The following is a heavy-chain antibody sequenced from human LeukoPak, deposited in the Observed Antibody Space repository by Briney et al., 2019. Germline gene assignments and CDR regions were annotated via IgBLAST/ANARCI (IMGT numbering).Heavy chain of an antibody. CDR2: ISYDGSNN. Sequence: GGSLRLSCAASGFTFSSYGMHWVRQAPGKGLEWVAVISYDGSNNYYADSVKGRFTISRDNSKNTLYLQMNSLRAEDTAVYYCAKDQSYDSSGYYQKGSEYFQHWGQGTLVTVSS. CDR1: GFTFSSYG. D-gene: IGHD3-22*01. CDR3: AKDQSYDSSGYYQKGSEYFQH. J-gene: IGHJ1*01. V-gene: IGHV3-30*18.